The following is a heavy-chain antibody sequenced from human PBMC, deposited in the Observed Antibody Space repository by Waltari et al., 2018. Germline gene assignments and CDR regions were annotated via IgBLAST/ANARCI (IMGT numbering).Heavy chain of an antibody. D-gene: IGHD3-3*01. CDR2: ITGEGDNT. Sequence: EAQSVGYGGVSVQSGGSALLGGEASCFRFSSYAMNWVRQAPGKGLEWVSSITGEGDNTYDADSVRGRFTISRDNSKNTLSLQMNSLRAEDTATYYCARVPYNDFWTGYFFFDLWGQGTLVSVSS. V-gene: IGHV3-23*04. J-gene: IGHJ4*02. CDR1: CFRFSSYA. CDR3: ARVPYNDFWTGYFFFDL.